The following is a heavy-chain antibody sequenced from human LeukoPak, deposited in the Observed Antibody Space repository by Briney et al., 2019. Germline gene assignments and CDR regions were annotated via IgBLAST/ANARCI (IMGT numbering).Heavy chain of an antibody. Sequence: PSETLSLTCTVSGASITSYFWSWIRQPPGKGLEWVGYIYYSGSTTYKPSLKSRVTISVDTSKNQFSLKLSSVTAADTAVYCCARLSIVGATNFDYWGQGTLVTVSS. D-gene: IGHD1-26*01. CDR1: GASITSYF. CDR2: IYYSGST. CDR3: ARLSIVGATNFDY. V-gene: IGHV4-59*08. J-gene: IGHJ4*02.